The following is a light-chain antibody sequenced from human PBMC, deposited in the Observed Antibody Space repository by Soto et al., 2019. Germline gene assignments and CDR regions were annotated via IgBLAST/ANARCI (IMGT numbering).Light chain of an antibody. J-gene: IGKJ4*01. CDR2: GAS. CDR3: QQRSNR. Sequence: VLRQYPASLSLSPGEGATLSCRASQSIGNYLAWYQQKPGQAPRLLIYGASNRATGIPDRFSGSGSGTDFTLTISSLEPEDFAVYYCQQRSNRFGGGTKVDIK. CDR1: QSIGNY. V-gene: IGKV3-11*01.